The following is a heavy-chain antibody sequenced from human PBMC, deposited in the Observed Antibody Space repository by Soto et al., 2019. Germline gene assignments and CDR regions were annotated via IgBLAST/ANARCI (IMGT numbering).Heavy chain of an antibody. D-gene: IGHD2-21*01. CDR1: GFIFSDYY. V-gene: IGHV3-11*01. J-gene: IGHJ4*02. CDR3: AGGQIALDY. Sequence: QVQVVESGGGLVKPGGSLRLSCAASGFIFSDYYMTWIRKAPGKGLECVSYIGYTGSVVYFADSVKGRFTISRDNAKKSLYLQLNILRAEDTAVYYCAGGQIALDYWGQGALVTVSS. CDR2: IGYTGSVV.